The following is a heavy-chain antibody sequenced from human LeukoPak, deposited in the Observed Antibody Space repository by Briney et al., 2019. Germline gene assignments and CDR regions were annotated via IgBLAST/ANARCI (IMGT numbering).Heavy chain of an antibody. Sequence: PGGSLRLSCAASGFTFSSYAMHWVRQAPGKGLEWVAVISYDGSNKYYADSVKGRFTISRDNSKNTLYLQMNSLRAEDTAVYYCAKGFSRWFGEFDYWGQGTLVTVSS. V-gene: IGHV3-30-3*01. D-gene: IGHD3-10*01. J-gene: IGHJ4*02. CDR3: AKGFSRWFGEFDY. CDR2: ISYDGSNK. CDR1: GFTFSSYA.